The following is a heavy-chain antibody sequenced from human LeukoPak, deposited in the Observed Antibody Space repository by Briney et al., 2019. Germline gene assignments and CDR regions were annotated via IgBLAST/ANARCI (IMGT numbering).Heavy chain of an antibody. J-gene: IGHJ3*02. D-gene: IGHD3-22*01. CDR1: GFTFSSYG. V-gene: IGHV3-30*02. Sequence: GGSLRLSCAASGFTFSSYGMHWVRQAPGKGLEWVAFIRYDGSNKYYADSVKGRFTISRDNSKNTLYLQMNSLRAEDTAVYYCAKVPDYYDSSDYSDAFDIWGQGTMVTVSS. CDR3: AKVPDYYDSSDYSDAFDI. CDR2: IRYDGSNK.